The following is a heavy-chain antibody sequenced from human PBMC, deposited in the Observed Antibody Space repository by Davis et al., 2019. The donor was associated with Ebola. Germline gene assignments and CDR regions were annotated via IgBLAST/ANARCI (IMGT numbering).Heavy chain of an antibody. CDR3: AREGSTDYGDYGDGMDV. CDR1: GFTFSSYG. V-gene: IGHV3-33*08. CDR2: IWYDGSNK. J-gene: IGHJ6*02. Sequence: GGSLRLSCAASGFTFSSYGMHWVRQAPGKWLEWVAVIWYDGSNKYYADSVQGRFTISRENSKNTLYLQMNSRRAEDTAVYYCAREGSTDYGDYGDGMDVWGQGTTVTVSS. D-gene: IGHD4-17*01.